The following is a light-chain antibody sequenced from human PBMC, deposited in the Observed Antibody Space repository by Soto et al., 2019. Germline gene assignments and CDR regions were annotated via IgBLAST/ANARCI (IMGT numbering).Light chain of an antibody. CDR3: QQRGDWPSIT. V-gene: IGKV3-11*01. Sequence: EIVLTQSPATLSLSPGERATLSCRASQSVNSYLAWYQQKPGQAPMLLIYDASNRATGILARFSGSGSGTDFTLTISSLEPEDFVVYYCQQRGDWPSITFAQGTRLDIK. J-gene: IGKJ5*01. CDR2: DAS. CDR1: QSVNSY.